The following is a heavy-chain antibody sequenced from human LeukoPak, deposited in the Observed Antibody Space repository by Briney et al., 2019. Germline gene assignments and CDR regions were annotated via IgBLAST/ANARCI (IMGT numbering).Heavy chain of an antibody. CDR2: IKEDGSEK. V-gene: IGHV3-7*01. CDR1: GFTFRDYL. D-gene: IGHD6-6*01. Sequence: GGSLRLSCAASGFTFRDYLMTWVRQAPGKGLEWVANIKEDGSEKYYVDSVKGRFTISRDNAKNSLYLQMNSLRAEDTALYYCARDGSSRPSEYWGQGTLVTVSS. J-gene: IGHJ4*02. CDR3: ARDGSSRPSEY.